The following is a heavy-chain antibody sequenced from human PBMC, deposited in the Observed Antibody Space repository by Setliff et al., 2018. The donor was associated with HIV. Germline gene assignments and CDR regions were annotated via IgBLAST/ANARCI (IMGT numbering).Heavy chain of an antibody. CDR3: ARVAWYYSFWSGLGDAFDI. J-gene: IGHJ3*02. CDR1: GFTLNELS. D-gene: IGHD3-3*01. V-gene: IGHV1-24*01. Sequence: ASVKVSCKISGFTLNELSIQWVRQAPAKGLEWMGGFDPEAGEIIYAQKFQGRVTMTTDTSTSTAYMELRSLRSDDTAVYYCARVAWYYSFWSGLGDAFDIWGQGTMVTVSS. CDR2: FDPEAGEI.